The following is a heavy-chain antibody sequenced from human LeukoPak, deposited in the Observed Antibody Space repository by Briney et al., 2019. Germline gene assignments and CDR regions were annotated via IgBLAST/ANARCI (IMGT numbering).Heavy chain of an antibody. V-gene: IGHV4-59*01. CDR1: GGSISSYY. CDR2: IYYSGST. D-gene: IGHD3-3*01. J-gene: IGHJ4*02. Sequence: TSETLSLTCTVSGGSISSYYWSWIRQPPGKGLEWIGYIYYSGSTNYNPSLKSRVTISVDTSKNQFSLKLSSVTAADTAVYYCARGDVGYYDFWSGYPRAFDYWGQGTLVTVSS. CDR3: ARGDVGYYDFWSGYPRAFDY.